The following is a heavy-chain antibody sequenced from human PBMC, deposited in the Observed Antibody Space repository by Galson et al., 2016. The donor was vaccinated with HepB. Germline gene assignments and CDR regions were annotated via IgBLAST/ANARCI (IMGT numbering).Heavy chain of an antibody. CDR1: GGSISSGGFY. CDR3: ARDSYVIRYFDD. V-gene: IGHV4-31*03. CDR2: IYYNGST. Sequence: TLSLTCTVSGGSISSGGFYWTWIRQHPGKGLEWIGYIYYNGSTHYNPSLKSRVTITIDTSKNQFSLKMSSVTAADTAMYSCARDSYVIRYFDDWGQGTLVIVSS. D-gene: IGHD3-10*01. J-gene: IGHJ4*02.